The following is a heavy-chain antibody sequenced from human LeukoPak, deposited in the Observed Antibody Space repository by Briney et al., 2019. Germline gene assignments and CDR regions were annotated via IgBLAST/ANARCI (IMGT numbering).Heavy chain of an antibody. V-gene: IGHV3-30-3*01. J-gene: IGHJ4*02. CDR1: GFTFSSYA. CDR3: ARDSYYYDSSGPGDY. CDR2: ISYDGSNK. D-gene: IGHD3-22*01. Sequence: GGPLRLSCAAPGFTFSSYAMHWFRKAPGKGLEWVAVISYDGSNKYYADSVKGRFTISRDNSKNTLYLQMNSLRAEDTAVYYCARDSYYYDSSGPGDYWGQGTLVTVSS.